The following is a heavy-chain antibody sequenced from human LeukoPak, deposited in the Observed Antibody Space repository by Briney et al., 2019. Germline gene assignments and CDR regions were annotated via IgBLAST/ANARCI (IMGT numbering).Heavy chain of an antibody. CDR2: INHSGST. D-gene: IGHD3-22*01. CDR3: ARGYRGLYYYDSSGYYPDY. CDR1: GGSFSGYY. Sequence: PSETLSLTCAVYGGSFSGYYWSWIRQPPGKGLEWIGEINHSGSTNYNPSLKSRVTISVDTSKNQFSLKLSSVTAADTAVYYCARGYRGLYYYDSSGYYPDYWGRGTLVTVSS. J-gene: IGHJ4*02. V-gene: IGHV4-34*01.